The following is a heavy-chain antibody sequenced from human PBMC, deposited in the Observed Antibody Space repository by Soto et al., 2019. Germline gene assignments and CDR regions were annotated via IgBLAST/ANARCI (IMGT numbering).Heavy chain of an antibody. CDR3: ASEQWAGGMDV. CDR1: GFTFRSYA. CDR2: ITSSSSYI. V-gene: IGHV3-21*01. J-gene: IGHJ6*02. Sequence: PGGSLRLSCAASGFTFRSYAMNWVRQAPGKGLEWVSSITSSSSYIYYADSVKGRFTISRDNAKNSLYLQMNSLRAEDTAVYYCASEQWAGGMDVWGQGTTVTV. D-gene: IGHD6-19*01.